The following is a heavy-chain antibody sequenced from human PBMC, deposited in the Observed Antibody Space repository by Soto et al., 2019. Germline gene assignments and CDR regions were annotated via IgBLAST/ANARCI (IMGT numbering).Heavy chain of an antibody. CDR1: GDSVSSNSAG. Sequence: QTLSLTCAITGDSVSSNSAGWSWVRQSPSRGLEWLGRTYYRSKWYYEYAVSVRGRITINPDTSKNQYSLQLNSVTPEDTAVYFCARGEQYSGRIFDYRGKGSLVAVSS. CDR3: ARGEQYSGRIFDY. J-gene: IGHJ4*01. V-gene: IGHV6-1*01. CDR2: TYYRSKWYY. D-gene: IGHD1-26*01.